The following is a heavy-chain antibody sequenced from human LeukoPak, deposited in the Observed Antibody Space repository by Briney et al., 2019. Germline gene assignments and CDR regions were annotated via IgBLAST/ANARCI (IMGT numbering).Heavy chain of an antibody. CDR2: MQSTGNS. J-gene: IGHJ4*02. CDR3: ARDKRHSYGRYFDP. Sequence: KPSETLSLTCTVSGDSISTYHWNWIRKPPGKGLEWIGYMQSTGNSNYNPSLKNRVNICVDMSKNHFVLNLRSVTAADTAVYYCARDKRHSYGRYFDPWGQGMLVTVSS. CDR1: GDSISTYH. V-gene: IGHV4-59*01. D-gene: IGHD5-18*01.